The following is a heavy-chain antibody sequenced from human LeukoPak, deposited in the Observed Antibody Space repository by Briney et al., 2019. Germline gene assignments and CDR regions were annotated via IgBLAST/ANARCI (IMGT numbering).Heavy chain of an antibody. CDR3: ARGVVEGSSWYEVGGEVDYYFDY. CDR1: GGTFSSYA. Sequence: GASVKVSCKASGGTFSSYAISWVRQAPGQGLEWMGRIIPILGIANYAQKFQGRVTITADKSTSTAYMELSRLRSEDTAVYYCARGVVEGSSWYEVGGEVDYYFDYWGQGTLVTVSS. J-gene: IGHJ4*02. V-gene: IGHV1-69*04. CDR2: IIPILGIA. D-gene: IGHD6-13*01.